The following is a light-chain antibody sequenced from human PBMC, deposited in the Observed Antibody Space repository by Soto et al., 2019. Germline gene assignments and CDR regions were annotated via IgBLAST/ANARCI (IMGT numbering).Light chain of an antibody. J-gene: IGKJ1*01. CDR3: QQYNSDPWT. CDR1: QGISNY. V-gene: IGKV1-27*01. Sequence: DIQMTQSPSSLSASVGDRVTITCRARQGISNYLAWYQQKPGKVPKLLIYAASTLQSEVPSRFSGSGSGTDFHITISTLQPEDVATYYCQQYNSDPWTFGQGTKVEIK. CDR2: AAS.